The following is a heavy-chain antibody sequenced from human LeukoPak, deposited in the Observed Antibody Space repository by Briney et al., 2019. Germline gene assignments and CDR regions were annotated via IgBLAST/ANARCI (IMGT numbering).Heavy chain of an antibody. CDR3: ARSNSGYYGDY. CDR1: GGSISSYY. D-gene: IGHD3-22*01. V-gene: IGHV4-59*01. Sequence: SETLSLTCTVSGGSISSYYSSWIRQPPGKGLEWIGYIYYSGSTNYNPSLKSRVTISVDTSKNQFSLKLSSVTAADTAVYYCARSNSGYYGDYWGQGTLVTVSS. J-gene: IGHJ4*02. CDR2: IYYSGST.